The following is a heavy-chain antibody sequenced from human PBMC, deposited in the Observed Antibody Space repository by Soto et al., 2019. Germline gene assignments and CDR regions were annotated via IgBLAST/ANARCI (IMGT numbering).Heavy chain of an antibody. CDR3: ARDPSPAKTIDY. CDR2: ISGYNNKP. D-gene: IGHD2-2*01. Sequence: QVQLVQSGSEVKKPGASVKVSCKASGYSFITYGITWVRQAPGQGLEWMGWISGYNNKPNYAQKFQGRVTITTDTSTSTAYLELKHLTSDDMAVYYCARDPSPAKTIDYWGQGTLVTVSS. J-gene: IGHJ4*02. V-gene: IGHV1-18*03. CDR1: GYSFITYG.